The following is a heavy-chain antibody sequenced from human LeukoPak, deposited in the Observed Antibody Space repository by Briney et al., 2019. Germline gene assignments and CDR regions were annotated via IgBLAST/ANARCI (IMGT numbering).Heavy chain of an antibody. CDR2: INHSGST. CDR1: GGSFSGYY. V-gene: IGHV4-34*01. D-gene: IGHD2-2*01. Sequence: ASETLSLTCAVYGGSFSGYYWSWIRQPPGKGLEWIGEINHSGSTNYNPSLKSRVTISVDTSKNQFSLKLSSVTAADTAVYYCARNVVPAARDWFDPWGQGTLVTVSS. J-gene: IGHJ5*02. CDR3: ARNVVPAARDWFDP.